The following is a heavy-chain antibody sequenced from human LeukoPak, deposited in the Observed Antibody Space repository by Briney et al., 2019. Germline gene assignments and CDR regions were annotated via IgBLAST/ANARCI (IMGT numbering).Heavy chain of an antibody. CDR1: GFTFSSYA. V-gene: IGHV3-30-3*01. CDR3: AKDQVVGATNYYYGMDV. CDR2: ISYDGSNK. D-gene: IGHD1-26*01. J-gene: IGHJ6*02. Sequence: GGSLRLSCAASGFTFSSYAMHWVRQAPGKGLEWVAVISYDGSNKYYADSVKGRFTISRDNSKNTLYLQMNSLRAEDTAVYYCAKDQVVGATNYYYGMDVWGQGTTVTVSS.